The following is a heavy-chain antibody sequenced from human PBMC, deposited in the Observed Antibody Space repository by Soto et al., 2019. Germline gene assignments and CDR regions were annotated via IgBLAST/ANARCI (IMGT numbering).Heavy chain of an antibody. J-gene: IGHJ6*02. D-gene: IGHD5-18*01. CDR1: GFTFSSYG. CDR3: AKDLSVFYSYDPPRGTYGMDV. V-gene: IGHV3-30*18. Sequence: QVQLVESGGGVVQPGRSLRLSCAASGFTFSSYGMHWVRQAPGKGLEWVAVISYDGSNKYYADSVKGRFTISRDNSKNTLYLQMNSLRAEDTAVYYCAKDLSVFYSYDPPRGTYGMDVWGQGTTVTVSS. CDR2: ISYDGSNK.